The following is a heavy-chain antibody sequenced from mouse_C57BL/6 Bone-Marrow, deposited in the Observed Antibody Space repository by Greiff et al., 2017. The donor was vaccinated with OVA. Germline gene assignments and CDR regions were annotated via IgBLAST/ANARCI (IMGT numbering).Heavy chain of an antibody. CDR1: GFTFSSYA. V-gene: IGHV5-4*01. D-gene: IGHD1-1*01. CDR2: ISDGGSYT. Sequence: EVMLVESGGGLVKPGGSLKLSCAASGFTFSSYAMSWVRQTPEKRLEWVATISDGGSYTYYPDNVKGRFTISRDNAKNTLYLQMSHLKSEDTAMYYCARDPPYYYGSSSYWYFDVWGTGTTVTVSS. J-gene: IGHJ1*03. CDR3: ARDPPYYYGSSSYWYFDV.